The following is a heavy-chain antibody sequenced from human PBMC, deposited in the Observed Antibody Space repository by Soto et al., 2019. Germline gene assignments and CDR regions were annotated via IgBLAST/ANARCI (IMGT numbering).Heavy chain of an antibody. CDR3: ARGRHFLGGATTAERAFDS. CDR2: IGTAGDT. V-gene: IGHV3-13*01. CDR1: GFTFSSYD. D-gene: IGHD1-26*01. J-gene: IGHJ3*02. Sequence: EVQLVESGGGLVQPGGSLRLSCAASGFTFSSYDMHWVRQATGKGLEWVSAIGTAGDTYYPGSVKGRVTISRENAKNPFYLQMNRRRAGDAAVYYCARGRHFLGGATTAERAFDSWGQGTMVTVSS.